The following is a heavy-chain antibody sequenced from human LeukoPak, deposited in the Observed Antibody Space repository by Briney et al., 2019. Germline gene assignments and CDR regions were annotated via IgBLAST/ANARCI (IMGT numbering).Heavy chain of an antibody. CDR3: ARDLMTTNWFDP. J-gene: IGHJ5*02. CDR2: INTDGSGA. V-gene: IGHV3-74*01. CDR1: GFTFSSYW. D-gene: IGHD4-11*01. Sequence: GGSLRLSCAASGFTFSSYWMHWVRQAPGKGLVWVSHINTDGSGANYADSVKGRFTISRDNAKDTLYLQMNSLRAEDTAVYYCARDLMTTNWFDPWGQGTLVTVSS.